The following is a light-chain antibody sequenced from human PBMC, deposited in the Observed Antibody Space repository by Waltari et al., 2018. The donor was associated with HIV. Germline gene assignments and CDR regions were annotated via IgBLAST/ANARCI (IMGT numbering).Light chain of an antibody. Sequence: QSVLTQPPSVSAAPGQKVTISCSGSSSNIGNNYVSWFQQLPGTAPKHLIYDNQKRPSGLPDPVSASRSGTSATLAVTGLQIGDEADYYCGTWDTSLTAGVFGGGTKLTVL. CDR3: GTWDTSLTAGV. CDR1: SSNIGNNY. CDR2: DNQ. J-gene: IGLJ3*02. V-gene: IGLV1-51*01.